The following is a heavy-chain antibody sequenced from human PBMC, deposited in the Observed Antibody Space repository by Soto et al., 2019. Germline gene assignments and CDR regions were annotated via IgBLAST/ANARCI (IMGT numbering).Heavy chain of an antibody. J-gene: IGHJ5*02. CDR2: ISSSGSTI. Sequence: LRLSCAACGFTFSDYYMSWIRQAPGKGLEWVSYISSSGSTIYYADSVKGRFTISRDNAKNSLYLQMNSLRAEDTAVYYCARWGDSSGYGWFDPWGQGTLVTVSS. D-gene: IGHD3-22*01. V-gene: IGHV3-11*01. CDR3: ARWGDSSGYGWFDP. CDR1: GFTFSDYY.